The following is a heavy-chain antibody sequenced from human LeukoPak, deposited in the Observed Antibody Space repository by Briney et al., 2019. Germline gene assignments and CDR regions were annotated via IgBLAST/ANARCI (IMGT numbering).Heavy chain of an antibody. V-gene: IGHV1-2*06. CDR1: GYTFTGYY. D-gene: IGHD3-10*01. J-gene: IGHJ5*02. CDR2: INPNSGGT. Sequence: ASVKVSCKAPGYTFTGYYMHWVRQAPGQGLEWMGRINPNSGGTNYAQKFRGRVTMTRDTSISPAYMELSRLRSDDTAVYYCARGPITMVRGVIFNWFDPWGQGTLVTVSS. CDR3: ARGPITMVRGVIFNWFDP.